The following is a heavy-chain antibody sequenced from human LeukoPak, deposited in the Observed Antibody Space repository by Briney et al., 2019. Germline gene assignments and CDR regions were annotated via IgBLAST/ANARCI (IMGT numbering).Heavy chain of an antibody. CDR3: ARHPNSNWDY. Sequence: GGSLRLSCAASGLPFRNYWMGWVRRVRGRGLEWVVNINEGGNEKNYVDSVKGRFTASRDNAQNSLYLQMNSLRVEDTAVYYCARHPNSNWDYWGQGTLVTVSS. J-gene: IGHJ4*02. V-gene: IGHV3-7*03. D-gene: IGHD6-13*01. CDR2: INEGGNEK. CDR1: GLPFRNYW.